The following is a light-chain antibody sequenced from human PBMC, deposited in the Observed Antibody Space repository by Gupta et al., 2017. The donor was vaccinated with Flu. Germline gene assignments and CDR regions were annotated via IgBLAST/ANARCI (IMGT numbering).Light chain of an antibody. J-gene: IGLJ1*01. CDR3: CSYGGSSTHV. CDR1: DVGNYNL. CDR2: EGS. Sequence: DVGNYNLVSWYQQHPGKAPKLMIYEGSKRPSGVSNRFSGSKSGNTASLTISGLQAEDEADYYCCSYGGSSTHVFGTGTKVTVL. V-gene: IGLV2-23*01.